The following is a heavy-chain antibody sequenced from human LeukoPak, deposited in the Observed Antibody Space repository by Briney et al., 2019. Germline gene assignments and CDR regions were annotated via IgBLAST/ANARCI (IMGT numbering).Heavy chain of an antibody. CDR2: ISGSGGST. J-gene: IGHJ4*02. CDR1: GFTFSSYA. D-gene: IGHD1-26*01. Sequence: GGSLRLSSAASGFTFSSYAMSWVRQAPGKALEWVSAISGSGGSTYYADSVKGRFTISRDNSKNTLYLQMNSLRAEDTAVYYCAILRGSLVHLHYWGQGTLVTVSS. V-gene: IGHV3-23*01. CDR3: AILRGSLVHLHY.